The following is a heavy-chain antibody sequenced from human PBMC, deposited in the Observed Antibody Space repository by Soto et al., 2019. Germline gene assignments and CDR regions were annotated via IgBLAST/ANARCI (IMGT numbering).Heavy chain of an antibody. J-gene: IGHJ6*02. Sequence: QVQLQESGPGLVKPSQTLSLTCTVSGGSISSGDYYWSWIRQPPGKGLEWIGYIYYSGSTYYNPSLKLRVTISVDPSKNQFSLKLSSVTAADTAVYYCARDKGSDYYYGMDVWGQGTTVTVSS. V-gene: IGHV4-30-4*01. CDR1: GGSISSGDYY. CDR2: IYYSGST. D-gene: IGHD6-6*01. CDR3: ARDKGSDYYYGMDV.